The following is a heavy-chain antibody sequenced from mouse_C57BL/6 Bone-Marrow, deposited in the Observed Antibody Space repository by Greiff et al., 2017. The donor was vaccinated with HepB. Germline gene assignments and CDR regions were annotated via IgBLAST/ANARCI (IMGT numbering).Heavy chain of an antibody. CDR2: IHPNSGST. CDR1: GYTFTSYW. D-gene: IGHD1-1*01. V-gene: IGHV1-64*01. J-gene: IGHJ4*01. CDR3: ASGATGVDYAMDY. Sequence: QVQLQQPGAELVKPGASVKLSCKASGYTFTSYWMHWVKQRPGQGLEWIGMIHPNSGSTNYNEKFKSKATLTVDKSSSTAYMQLSSLTSEDSAVYYCASGATGVDYAMDYWGQGTSVTVSS.